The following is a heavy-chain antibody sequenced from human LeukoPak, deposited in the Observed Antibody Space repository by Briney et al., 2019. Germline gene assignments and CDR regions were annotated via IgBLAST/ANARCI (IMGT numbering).Heavy chain of an antibody. CDR1: GYTFTNHG. Sequence: GASVKVSCKAPGYTFTNHGFSWVRQAPGQGLEWMGWISTYNGDTNYAQNLQGRVTMTTDTSTSTAYMEMRSPRSDDTAVYYCARDCSSTSCYNVYWGQGTLVTVSS. D-gene: IGHD2-2*02. V-gene: IGHV1-18*01. J-gene: IGHJ4*02. CDR3: ARDCSSTSCYNVY. CDR2: ISTYNGDT.